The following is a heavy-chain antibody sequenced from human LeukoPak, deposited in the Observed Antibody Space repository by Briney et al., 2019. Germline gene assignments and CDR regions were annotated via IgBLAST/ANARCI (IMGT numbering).Heavy chain of an antibody. CDR1: GFTFSSYS. CDR3: ARDPSTVTTPPYYFDY. Sequence: GGSLRLSCAASGFTFSSYSMNWVRQAPGKGLEWVSSISSSSSYIYYADSVKGGFTISRDNAKNSLYLQMNSLRAEDTAVYYCARDPSTVTTPPYYFDYWGQGTLVTVSS. J-gene: IGHJ4*02. D-gene: IGHD4-17*01. V-gene: IGHV3-21*01. CDR2: ISSSSSYI.